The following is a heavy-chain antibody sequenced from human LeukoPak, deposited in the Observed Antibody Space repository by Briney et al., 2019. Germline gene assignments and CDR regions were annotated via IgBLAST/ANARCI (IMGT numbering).Heavy chain of an antibody. D-gene: IGHD1-26*01. V-gene: IGHV1-18*01. CDR1: GYTFTSYG. CDR3: ARDIAGASTGGYYLDY. Sequence: ASVKVSCKASGYTFTSYGISWVRQAPGQGLEWMGWISAYNGNTNYAQKLQGRVTMTTDTSTSTAYMELRSLRSDDTAVYYCARDIAGASTGGYYLDYWGQGTLVTVSS. J-gene: IGHJ4*02. CDR2: ISAYNGNT.